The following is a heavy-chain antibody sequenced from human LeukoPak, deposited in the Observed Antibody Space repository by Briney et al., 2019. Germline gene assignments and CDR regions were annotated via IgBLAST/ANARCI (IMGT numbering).Heavy chain of an antibody. CDR3: ARVAYYDILTGYLNWFDP. V-gene: IGHV1-2*02. D-gene: IGHD3-9*01. Sequence: ASVKVSCKASGYTFTGYCMHWVRQAPGQGLEWMGWINPNNGDTKYSQKFQGRVTMTRDMSITTTYMELSSLRSEDTAVYYCARVAYYDILTGYLNWFDPWGQGTLVTVS. J-gene: IGHJ5*02. CDR1: GYTFTGYC. CDR2: INPNNGDT.